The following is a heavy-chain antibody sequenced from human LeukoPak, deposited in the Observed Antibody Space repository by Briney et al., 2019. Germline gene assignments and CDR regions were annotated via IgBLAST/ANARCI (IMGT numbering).Heavy chain of an antibody. CDR2: ISWNSGSI. J-gene: IGHJ6*02. CDR3: AKDLSPIYGDYYYYGMDV. V-gene: IGHV3-9*01. Sequence: GGSLRPSCAASGFTFDDYAMHWVRQAPGKGLEWVSGISWNSGSIGYADSVKGRFTISRDNAKNSLYLQMNSLRAEDTALYYCAKDLSPIYGDYYYYGMDVWGQGTTVTVSS. D-gene: IGHD4-17*01. CDR1: GFTFDDYA.